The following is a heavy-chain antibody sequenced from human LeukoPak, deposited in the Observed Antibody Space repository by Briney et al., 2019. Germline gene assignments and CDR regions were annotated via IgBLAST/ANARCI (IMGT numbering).Heavy chain of an antibody. CDR2: ISSSSTTT. CDR3: ARGGYSRPDY. J-gene: IGHJ4*02. V-gene: IGHV3-48*04. CDR1: GFTFRNYG. Sequence: GESLRLSCAASGFTFRNYGMNWVRQAPGKGLEWVSYISSSSTTTEYAESVKGRFTISRDNAKMSLYLQVRSLRAEDTAVYYCARGGYSRPDYWGQGTQVTVSS. D-gene: IGHD4-11*01.